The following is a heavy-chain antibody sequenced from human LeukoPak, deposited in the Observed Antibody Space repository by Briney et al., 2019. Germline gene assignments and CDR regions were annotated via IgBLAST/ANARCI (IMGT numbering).Heavy chain of an antibody. D-gene: IGHD3-10*01. CDR2: ISGSGGST. Sequence: GGSLRLSCAASGFTFSSYAMSWARQAPGKGLEWVSAISGSGGSTYYADSVKGRFTISRDNSKNTLYLQMNSLRAEDTAVYYCAKVGGTYYGSGSRRRGFDYWGQGTLVTVSS. CDR1: GFTFSSYA. J-gene: IGHJ4*02. CDR3: AKVGGTYYGSGSRRRGFDY. V-gene: IGHV3-23*01.